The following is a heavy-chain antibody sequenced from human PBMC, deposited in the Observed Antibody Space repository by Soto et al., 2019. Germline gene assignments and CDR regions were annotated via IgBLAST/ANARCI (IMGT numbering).Heavy chain of an antibody. V-gene: IGHV3-30*18. CDR2: ISYDGSNK. CDR1: GFTFISYG. J-gene: IGHJ6*02. CDR3: AKDLVPAAIDYYYGMDV. D-gene: IGHD2-2*01. Sequence: GGSLRLSCAASGFTFISYGMHWVRQAPCKGLEWVAVISYDGSNKYYADSVKGRFTISRDNSKNTLYLQMNSLRAEDTAVYYCAKDLVPAAIDYYYGMDVWGQGTTVTVS.